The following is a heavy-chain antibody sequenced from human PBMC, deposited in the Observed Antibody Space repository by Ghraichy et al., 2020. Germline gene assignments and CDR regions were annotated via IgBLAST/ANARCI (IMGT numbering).Heavy chain of an antibody. Sequence: ASVKVSCKASGYTFTGHYMHWVRQAPGQGLEWMGWINPNSGGTNYAQKFQGRVTMTRDPSISTAYMELSRLRSDDTAVYYCARRFKSGSWFDPWGQGTLVTVAS. J-gene: IGHJ5*02. CDR3: ARRFKSGSWFDP. D-gene: IGHD1-26*01. V-gene: IGHV1-2*02. CDR1: GYTFTGHY. CDR2: INPNSGGT.